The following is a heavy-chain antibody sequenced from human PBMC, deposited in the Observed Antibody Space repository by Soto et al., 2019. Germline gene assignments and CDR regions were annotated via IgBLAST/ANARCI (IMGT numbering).Heavy chain of an antibody. CDR2: IYYSGST. J-gene: IGHJ6*03. V-gene: IGHV4-59*01. D-gene: IGHD2-2*01. CDR3: ARVPAAAPYYYYYYMDV. Sequence: SETLSLTCTVSGGSISSYYWSWIRQPPGKGLEWIGYIYYSGSTNYNPSLKSRVTISVDTSKNQFSLKLSSVTAADTAVYYCARVPAAAPYYYYYYMDVWGKGTTVTVSS. CDR1: GGSISSYY.